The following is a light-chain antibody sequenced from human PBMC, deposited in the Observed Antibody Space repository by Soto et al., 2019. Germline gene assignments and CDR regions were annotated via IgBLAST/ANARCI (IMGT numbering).Light chain of an antibody. CDR3: QQYDASLWT. V-gene: IGKV3-20*01. Sequence: EIVLTQSPGTLSLSPGERATLSCRASQSVSSSYLAWYQQKPGQAPRLLIYGASSRATGIPDRFSGSGSGTDFTLTISRLEPEDFAVYYCQQYDASLWTFGQGTKVDNK. CDR2: GAS. J-gene: IGKJ1*01. CDR1: QSVSSSY.